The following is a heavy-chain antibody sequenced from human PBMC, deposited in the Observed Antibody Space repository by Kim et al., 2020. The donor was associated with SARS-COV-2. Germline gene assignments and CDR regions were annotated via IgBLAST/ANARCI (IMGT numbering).Heavy chain of an antibody. D-gene: IGHD3-22*01. J-gene: IGHJ5*02. V-gene: IGHV4-34*01. CDR3: ARVVMGAPTWFDP. Sequence: SETLSLTCTVYGGSFSGYYWSWIRQPPGKGLEWIGEINHSGSTNYNPSLKSRVTISVDTSKNQFSLKLSSVTAADTAVYYCARVVMGAPTWFDPWGQGTLVTVSS. CDR1: GGSFSGYY. CDR2: INHSGST.